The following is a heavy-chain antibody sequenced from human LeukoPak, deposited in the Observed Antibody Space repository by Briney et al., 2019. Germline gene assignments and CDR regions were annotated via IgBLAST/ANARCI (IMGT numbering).Heavy chain of an antibody. D-gene: IGHD3-10*01. Sequence: SETLSLTCIVSGGSISGYYWSWIRQPPGKGLEWIGEINHSGSTNYNPSLKSRVTISVDTSKNQFSLKLSSVTAADTAVYYCARERRHYYCGSGSYYSHFDYWGQGTLVTVSS. CDR2: INHSGST. V-gene: IGHV4-34*01. CDR1: GGSISGYY. J-gene: IGHJ4*02. CDR3: ARERRHYYCGSGSYYSHFDY.